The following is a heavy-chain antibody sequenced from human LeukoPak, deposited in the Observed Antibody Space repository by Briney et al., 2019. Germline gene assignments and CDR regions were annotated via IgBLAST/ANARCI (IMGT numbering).Heavy chain of an antibody. V-gene: IGHV3-7*01. D-gene: IGHD5-18*01. CDR2: IKKDGSEK. Sequence: GGSLRLSCEVSGFIFSSYWMSWVRQAPGKGLEWVANIKKDGSEKYYVDSVKGRFTISRDNAKKSLYLQMNSLRAEDTAVYYCARHLSGVTGYTYGRGIDYWGQGTLVTVSS. CDR1: GFIFSSYW. CDR3: ARHLSGVTGYTYGRGIDY. J-gene: IGHJ4*02.